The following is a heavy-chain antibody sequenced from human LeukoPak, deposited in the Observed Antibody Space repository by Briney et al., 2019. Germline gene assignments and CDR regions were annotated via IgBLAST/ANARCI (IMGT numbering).Heavy chain of an antibody. D-gene: IGHD6-19*01. Sequence: SETLSLTCAVYGGSFSGYYWSWIRQPPGKGLEWIGEINHSGSTNYNPSLKSRVTISVDTSKNQFSLKMNSVTAADTAVYYCARQGPYSSGMGDSWGEGTLVTVSS. CDR1: GGSFSGYY. V-gene: IGHV4-34*01. CDR2: INHSGST. CDR3: ARQGPYSSGMGDS. J-gene: IGHJ4*02.